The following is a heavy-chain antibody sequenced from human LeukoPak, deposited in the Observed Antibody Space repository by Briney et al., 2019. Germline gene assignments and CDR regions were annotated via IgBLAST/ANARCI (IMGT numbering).Heavy chain of an antibody. CDR3: AKAPRIAVAGNFDY. V-gene: IGHV3-23*01. Sequence: GGSLRLSCAASGFTFSSYAMSWVHQAPGKGLEWVSGISNSGDTTYYADSVKGRFTISRDNSKNTLYLQMNSLRAEDTAVYYCAKAPRIAVAGNFDYWGQGTLVTVSS. CDR2: ISNSGDTT. D-gene: IGHD6-19*01. CDR1: GFTFSSYA. J-gene: IGHJ4*02.